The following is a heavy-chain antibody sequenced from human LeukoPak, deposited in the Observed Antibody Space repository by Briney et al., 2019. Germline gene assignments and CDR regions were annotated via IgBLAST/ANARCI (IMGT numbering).Heavy chain of an antibody. V-gene: IGHV4-30-2*01. CDR3: ARVIPQRIAAAANWFDP. D-gene: IGHD6-13*01. CDR2: IYHSGST. J-gene: IGHJ5*02. Sequence: RSETLSLTCTVSGGSISSSGYYWSWIRQPPGKGLEWIGYIYHSGSTYYNPSLKSRVTISVDRSKNQFSLKLSSVTAADTAVYYCARVIPQRIAAAANWFDPWGQGTLVTVSS. CDR1: GGSISSSGYY.